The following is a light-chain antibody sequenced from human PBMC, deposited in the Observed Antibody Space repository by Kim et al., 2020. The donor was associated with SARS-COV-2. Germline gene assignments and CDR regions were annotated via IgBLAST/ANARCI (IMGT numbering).Light chain of an antibody. CDR3: QQRSNWPPSLT. CDR1: QSVSSD. J-gene: IGKJ4*01. CDR2: NAS. V-gene: IGKV3-11*01. Sequence: PGERATLSCRASQSVSSDLAGYQQKPGQAPRLLIYNASNRATGIPARFSGSGSGTDFTLTISRLEPEDFAVYYCQQRSNWPPSLTFGGGTKVDIK.